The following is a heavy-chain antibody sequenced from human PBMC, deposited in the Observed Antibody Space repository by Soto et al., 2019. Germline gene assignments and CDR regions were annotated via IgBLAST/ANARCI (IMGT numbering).Heavy chain of an antibody. Sequence: SETLSLTCTVSGVSISSYYWSWIRQPPGKGLEWIGYIYYSGSTNYNPSLKSRVTISVDTSKNQFSLKLSSVTAADTAVYYCARDTKLLWFGEDYYYYYMDVWGKGTTVTVS. V-gene: IGHV4-59*01. D-gene: IGHD3-10*01. CDR1: GVSISSYY. CDR3: ARDTKLLWFGEDYYYYYMDV. J-gene: IGHJ6*03. CDR2: IYYSGST.